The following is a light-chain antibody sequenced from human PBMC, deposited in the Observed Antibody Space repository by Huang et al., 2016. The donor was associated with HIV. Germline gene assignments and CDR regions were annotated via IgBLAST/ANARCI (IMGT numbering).Light chain of an antibody. CDR3: QQYDTSPHT. V-gene: IGKV3-20*01. CDR2: DAS. Sequence: EIVLTQSPGTLSLSPGERATLSCRASQRGGRSHLAWYQQKPGQAPRLLIYDASRRATGIPERCSGSGSGTEFTLTISRLEPEDFAVYHCQQYDTSPHTFGGGSKVEMK. J-gene: IGKJ4*01. CDR1: QRGGRSH.